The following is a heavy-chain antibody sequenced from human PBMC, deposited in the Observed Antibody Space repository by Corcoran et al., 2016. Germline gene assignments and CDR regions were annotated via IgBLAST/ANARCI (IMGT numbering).Heavy chain of an antibody. CDR1: GYTFTSYY. V-gene: IGHV1-46*01. CDR3: ARDSSRHYYDSSGYSGGKKNYYYGMDV. CDR2: INPSGGST. D-gene: IGHD3-22*01. Sequence: QVQLVQSGAEVKKPGASVKVSCKASGYTFTSYYMHWVRQAPGPGLAWMGIINPSGGSTSYAQKFQGRVTMTMDTSTSTVYMEMRSLRSKDTAVYYCARDSSRHYYDSSGYSGGKKNYYYGMDVWGQGTTVTVSS. J-gene: IGHJ6*02.